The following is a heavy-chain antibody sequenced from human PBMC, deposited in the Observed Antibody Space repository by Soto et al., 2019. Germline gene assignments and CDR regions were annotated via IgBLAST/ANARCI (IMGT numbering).Heavy chain of an antibody. CDR2: IGIAGDT. CDR3: AVAAAVDPIAY. D-gene: IGHD3-9*01. Sequence: PGGSLRLSCAASGFTFSNYDMNWVRQATGKSLEWVAAIGIAGDTYYEDSVKGRFTVFRENAKNSLYLQMNNLGVRDTAVYYCAVAAAVDPIAYWGQGTLVTVSS. V-gene: IGHV3-13*04. CDR1: GFTFSNYD. J-gene: IGHJ4*02.